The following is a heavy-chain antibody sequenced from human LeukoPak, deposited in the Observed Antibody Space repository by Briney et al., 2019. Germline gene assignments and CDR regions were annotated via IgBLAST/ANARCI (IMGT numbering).Heavy chain of an antibody. Sequence: ASVEVSCKASGYTFTSYGISWVRQAPGQGLEWMGWISAYNGNTNYAQKLQGRVTMTTDTSTSTAYMELRSLRSDDTAVYYCARESFNRGSRYGMDVWGQGTTVTVSS. CDR2: ISAYNGNT. CDR3: ARESFNRGSRYGMDV. V-gene: IGHV1-18*01. CDR1: GYTFTSYG. J-gene: IGHJ6*02. D-gene: IGHD3-10*01.